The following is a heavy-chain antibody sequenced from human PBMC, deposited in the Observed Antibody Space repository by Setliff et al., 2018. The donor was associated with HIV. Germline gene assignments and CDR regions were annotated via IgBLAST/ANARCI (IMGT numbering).Heavy chain of an antibody. V-gene: IGHV3-21*01. CDR3: AREMAATAHPDDPYFQH. CDR2: ISSSSRYI. D-gene: IGHD6-13*01. Sequence: GESLKISCAASGFTFSSYSMNWVRQAPGKGLEWVSCISSSSRYIYYADSVKGRFTISRDNAKNSLYLQMSSLRAEDTAVYYCAREMAATAHPDDPYFQHWGQGTLVTVSS. CDR1: GFTFSSYS. J-gene: IGHJ1*01.